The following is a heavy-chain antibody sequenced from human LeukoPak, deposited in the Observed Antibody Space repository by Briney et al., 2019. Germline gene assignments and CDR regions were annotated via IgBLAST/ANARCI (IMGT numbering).Heavy chain of an antibody. J-gene: IGHJ6*02. CDR3: AADRSITIFGVVIPDGMDV. Sequence: ASVKVSCKASGFTFTSSAVQWVRQARGQRLEWIGWIVVGSGNTNYAQKFQERVTITRDMSTSTAYMELSSLRSEDTAVYYCAADRSITIFGVVIPDGMDVWGQGATVTVSS. D-gene: IGHD3-3*01. V-gene: IGHV1-58*01. CDR2: IVVGSGNT. CDR1: GFTFTSSA.